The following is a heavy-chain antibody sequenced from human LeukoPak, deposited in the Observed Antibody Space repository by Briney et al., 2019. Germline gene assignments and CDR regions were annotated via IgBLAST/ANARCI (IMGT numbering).Heavy chain of an antibody. D-gene: IGHD2-2*01. CDR2: IKQDGSEK. CDR1: GFTCSSYW. J-gene: IGHJ4*02. V-gene: IGHV3-7*03. CDR3: ARVRTSCFFDY. Sequence: GGSLRLSCAASGFTCSSYWMSWVRQAPGKGLEWVANIKQDGSEKYYVDSVKGRFTISRDNAKNSLYLQMNSLRAEDTAVYYCARVRTSCFFDYWGQGTLVTVSS.